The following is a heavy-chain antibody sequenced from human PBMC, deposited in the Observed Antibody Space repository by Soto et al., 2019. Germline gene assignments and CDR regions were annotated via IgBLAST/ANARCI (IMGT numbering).Heavy chain of an antibody. J-gene: IGHJ6*02. CDR2: TYYRSKWYN. CDR1: GDSVSSNSAA. V-gene: IGHV6-1*01. Sequence: SQTLSLTCAISGDSVSSNSAAWNWIRQSPSRGLEWLGRTYYRSKWYNDYAVSVKSRITINPDTSKNQFSLQLNSVTPEDTAVYYCAREGEQQLRDYYYYGMDGWGQGTTVTVSS. D-gene: IGHD6-13*01. CDR3: AREGEQQLRDYYYYGMDG.